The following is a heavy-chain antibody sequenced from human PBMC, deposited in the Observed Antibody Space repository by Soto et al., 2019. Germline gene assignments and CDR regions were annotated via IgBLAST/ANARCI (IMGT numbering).Heavy chain of an antibody. J-gene: IGHJ6*03. Sequence: QLQLQESGPGLVKPSETLSLTCTVSGGSISSSSYYWGWIRQPPGKGLEWIGSIYYSGSTYYNPSLKSRVTISVDTSKNQFSLKLSSVTAADTAVYYCARHPRRSWFGELPRSPYYYYMDVWGKGTTVTVSS. CDR2: IYYSGST. CDR3: ARHPRRSWFGELPRSPYYYYMDV. CDR1: GGSISSSSYY. V-gene: IGHV4-39*01. D-gene: IGHD3-10*01.